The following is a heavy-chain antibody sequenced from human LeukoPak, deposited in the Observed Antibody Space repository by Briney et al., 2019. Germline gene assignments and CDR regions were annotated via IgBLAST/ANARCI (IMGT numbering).Heavy chain of an antibody. J-gene: IGHJ4*02. D-gene: IGHD4-17*01. Sequence: GGSLRLSCAASGFTFSNFAMSWVRQAPGKGLEWVSAISGGGDSTYYADSVKGRFTISRDNSKNTLYLQMNSLRAEDTAVYYCARAFDYGDYYFDYWGQGTLVTVSS. CDR1: GFTFSNFA. CDR2: ISGGGDST. CDR3: ARAFDYGDYYFDY. V-gene: IGHV3-23*01.